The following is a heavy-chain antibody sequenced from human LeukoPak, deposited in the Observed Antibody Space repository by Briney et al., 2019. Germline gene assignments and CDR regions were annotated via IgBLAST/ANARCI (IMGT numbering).Heavy chain of an antibody. Sequence: KASETLSLTCTVSGGSISSYYRSWIRQPAGKGLEWIAYIYYSGSTSYNPSLKSRVTISLDTSKNQLSLKLNSVTAADTAVYYCARLGSASWYFDLWGRGSLVTVST. D-gene: IGHD3-10*01. CDR1: GGSISSYY. CDR2: IYYSGST. V-gene: IGHV4-59*01. CDR3: ARLGSASWYFDL. J-gene: IGHJ2*01.